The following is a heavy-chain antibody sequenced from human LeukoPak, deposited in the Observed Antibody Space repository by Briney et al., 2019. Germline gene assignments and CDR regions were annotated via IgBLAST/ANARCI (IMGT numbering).Heavy chain of an antibody. J-gene: IGHJ5*02. D-gene: IGHD1-20*01. CDR1: GGTFSSYA. CDR2: IIPILGIA. CDR3: ARALLHDNWNGASWFDP. Sequence: SVKVSCKASGGTFSSYAISWARQAPGQGLEWMGRIIPILGIANYAQKFQGRVTITADKSTSTAYMELSSLRSEDTAVYYCARALLHDNWNGASWFDPWGQGTLVTVSS. V-gene: IGHV1-69*04.